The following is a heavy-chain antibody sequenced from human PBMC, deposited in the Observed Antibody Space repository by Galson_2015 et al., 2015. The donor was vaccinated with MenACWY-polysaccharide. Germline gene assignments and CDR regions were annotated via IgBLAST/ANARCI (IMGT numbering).Heavy chain of an antibody. D-gene: IGHD1-26*01. CDR1: GFTFDDYG. J-gene: IGHJ4*02. CDR3: AKDITGAATAPFDY. CDR2: ISWNSGSK. Sequence: SLRLSCAASGFTFDDYGMHWVRQAPGKGLEWVSGISWNSGSKGYVDSVKGRFTISRDNAKNSLYLQMNSLRAEDTALYYCAKDITGAATAPFDYWGQGTLVTVSP. V-gene: IGHV3-9*01.